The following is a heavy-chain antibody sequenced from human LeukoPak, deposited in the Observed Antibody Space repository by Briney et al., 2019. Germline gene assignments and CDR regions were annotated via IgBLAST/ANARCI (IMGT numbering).Heavy chain of an antibody. J-gene: IGHJ4*02. D-gene: IGHD3-16*01. CDR3: TTDREVGAIPYDY. V-gene: IGHV3-15*07. CDR1: GLTFNDAW. Sequence: GGSLRLSCAVSGLTFNDAWMNWIRQAPGKGLEWVGRIESRAGGGSIYYATPVKGRFIISRDDSRNVLYVQMNSLKIEDTAVYYCTTDREVGAIPYDYWGQGALVTVSS. CDR2: IESRAGGGSI.